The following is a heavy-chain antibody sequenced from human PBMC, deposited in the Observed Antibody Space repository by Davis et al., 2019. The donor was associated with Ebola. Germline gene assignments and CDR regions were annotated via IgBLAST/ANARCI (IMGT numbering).Heavy chain of an antibody. CDR2: IYYSGST. Sequence: PSETLSLTCTVSGGSISSYYWSWIRQPPGKGLEWIGYIYYSGSTNYNPSLKSRVTISVDTSKNQFSLKLSSVTAADTAVYYCARHMPVLYYFDYWGQGTLVTVSS. D-gene: IGHD2-2*01. J-gene: IGHJ4*02. CDR1: GGSISSYY. CDR3: ARHMPVLYYFDY. V-gene: IGHV4-59*08.